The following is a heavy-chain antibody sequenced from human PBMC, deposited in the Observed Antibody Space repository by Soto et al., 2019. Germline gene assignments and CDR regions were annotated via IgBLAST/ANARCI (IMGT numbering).Heavy chain of an antibody. J-gene: IGHJ4*02. CDR1: GLTFSDYG. D-gene: IGHD3-10*01. CDR3: GRDPRRSGSPILFVDY. Sequence: GGSLRLSCAASGLTFSDYGMHWVRQAPGKGLEWVAGIWYDGSNRYYADSVKGRFTITRDNSKSTLYLQMNNLRAEDTAVYYCGRDPRRSGSPILFVDYWGQGTLVTVSS. V-gene: IGHV3-33*01. CDR2: IWYDGSNR.